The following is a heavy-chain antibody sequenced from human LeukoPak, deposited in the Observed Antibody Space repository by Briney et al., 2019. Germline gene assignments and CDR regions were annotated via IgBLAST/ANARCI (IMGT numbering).Heavy chain of an antibody. J-gene: IGHJ4*02. D-gene: IGHD3-22*01. CDR2: ISSSSSYI. V-gene: IGHV3-21*01. CDR1: GFTFSSYS. Sequence: GGSLRLSCAASGFTFSSYSMNWVRQAPGNGLEWVSSISSSSSYIYYADSVKGRFTISRDNAKNSLYLQMNSLRAEDTAVYYCARGSPLSITDDSSGLEYWGQGTLVTVSS. CDR3: ARGSPLSITDDSSGLEY.